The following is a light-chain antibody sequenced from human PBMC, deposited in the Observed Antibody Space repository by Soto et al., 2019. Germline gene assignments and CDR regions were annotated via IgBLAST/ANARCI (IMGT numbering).Light chain of an antibody. V-gene: IGKV3-20*01. CDR2: SAS. CDR1: QSVSSSY. Sequence: EIVLTPSPGTLSLSPVERATLSCRASQSVSSSYLAWYQQKPGQAPRLLIHSASSRATGIPDRFSGSGSGTDFTLTISSLQPEDFATYYCQQYNSYSRTFGQGTKVDIK. CDR3: QQYNSYSRT. J-gene: IGKJ1*01.